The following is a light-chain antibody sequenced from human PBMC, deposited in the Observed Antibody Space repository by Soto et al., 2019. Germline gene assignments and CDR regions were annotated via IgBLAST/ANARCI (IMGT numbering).Light chain of an antibody. CDR3: QDSSTSPWP. J-gene: IGKJ1*01. CDR1: QSVTSTY. Sequence: EIVLTQFPTTLSLSPGERATLSCQAVQSVTSTYMAWYQQKPGQAPRLLIYATSFRATGIPDRFRGSGSGTDFTLTISSLEPEDSAVYYCQDSSTSPWPFGQGTKVDIK. CDR2: ATS. V-gene: IGKV3-20*01.